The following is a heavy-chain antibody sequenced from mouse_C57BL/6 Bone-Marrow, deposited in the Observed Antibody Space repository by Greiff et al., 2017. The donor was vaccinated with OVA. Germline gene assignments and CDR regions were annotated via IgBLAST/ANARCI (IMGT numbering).Heavy chain of an antibody. Sequence: QVQLQQPGAELVRPGTSVKLSCKASGYTFTSYWMHWVKQRPGQGLEWIGVIDPSDSYTNYNQKFKGKATLTVDTSSSTAYMQLSSLTSEDSAVYYCAITTVVGDFDYWGKGTTLTVSS. CDR2: IDPSDSYT. D-gene: IGHD1-1*01. CDR1: GYTFTSYW. CDR3: AITTVVGDFDY. V-gene: IGHV1-59*01. J-gene: IGHJ2*01.